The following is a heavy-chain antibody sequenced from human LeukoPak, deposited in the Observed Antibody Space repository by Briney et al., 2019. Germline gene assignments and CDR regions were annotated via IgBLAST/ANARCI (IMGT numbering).Heavy chain of an antibody. Sequence: GASVKVSCKASGYTFTSYGISWVRQAPGQGLEWMGWISAYNGNTNYSQKFQGRVTITRDTSASTAYMEMRSLRSEDTAVYYCAREIDRDDYNRFFDYWGQGTLVTVSS. J-gene: IGHJ4*02. D-gene: IGHD5-24*01. CDR3: AREIDRDDYNRFFDY. V-gene: IGHV1-18*01. CDR1: GYTFTSYG. CDR2: ISAYNGNT.